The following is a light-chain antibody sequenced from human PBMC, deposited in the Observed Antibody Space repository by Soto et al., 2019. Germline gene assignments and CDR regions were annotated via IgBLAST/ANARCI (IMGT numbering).Light chain of an antibody. Sequence: QAVVTQPASVSGSPGQSITISCTGTDSDVGGYNYVSWYQQHPGKAPKLMIYEVNNRPSGVSTRFSGSKSGNTASLTISGLQAEDEADYYCSSYTTSSTPYVFGTGTKLTVL. J-gene: IGLJ1*01. V-gene: IGLV2-14*01. CDR1: DSDVGGYNY. CDR3: SSYTTSSTPYV. CDR2: EVN.